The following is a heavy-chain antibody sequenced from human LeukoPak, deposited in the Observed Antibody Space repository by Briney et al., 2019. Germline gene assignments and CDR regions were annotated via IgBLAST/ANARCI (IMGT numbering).Heavy chain of an antibody. Sequence: GGSLRLSCAASGVTFTTYSMSWVRQAPGKGLEWVSEISSTGDYIYYADSLRGRFTISRDNAKNSLYLQMNSLRAEDTAVYYCAREEEDYYDSGTYYFDFWGQGTLVTVSS. D-gene: IGHD3-10*01. J-gene: IGHJ4*02. V-gene: IGHV3-21*01. CDR2: ISSTGDYI. CDR1: GVTFTTYS. CDR3: AREEEDYYDSGTYYFDF.